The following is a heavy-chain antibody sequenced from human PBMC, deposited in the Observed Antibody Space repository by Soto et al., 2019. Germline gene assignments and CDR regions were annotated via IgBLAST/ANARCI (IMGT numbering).Heavy chain of an antibody. CDR1: GGSFSGYY. J-gene: IGHJ4*02. V-gene: IGHV4-34*01. CDR2: ISPSGTT. CDR3: VTSLWFGTQPEI. D-gene: IGHD3-10*01. Sequence: QVQLQQWGAGLLKPSETLSLTCAVYGGSFSGYYWTWFRQPPGKGLEWIGQISPSGTTKYIPSLKSLVTISADTSKSQFTLKVTSVTAAYTAVYYCVTSLWFGTQPEIWGQGAVVTVSS.